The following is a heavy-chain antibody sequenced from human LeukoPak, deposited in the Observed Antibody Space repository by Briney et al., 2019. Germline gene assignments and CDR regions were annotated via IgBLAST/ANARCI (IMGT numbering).Heavy chain of an antibody. Sequence: GGSLRLSCAASGFTFSTFDMHWVRQPTGKGLEWVSAIGTAGDPYYAGSVKGRFTISRENAKNYLYLQMNSLRAGDTAVYYCTRGGNEGFDPWGQGTLVTVSS. V-gene: IGHV3-13*05. CDR2: IGTAGDP. CDR3: TRGGNEGFDP. CDR1: GFTFSTFD. J-gene: IGHJ5*02.